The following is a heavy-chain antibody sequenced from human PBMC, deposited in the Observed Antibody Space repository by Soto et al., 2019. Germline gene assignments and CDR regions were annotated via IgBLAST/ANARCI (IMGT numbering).Heavy chain of an antibody. V-gene: IGHV1-3*01. Sequence: ASVKVSCKASGYTFTSYAMHWVRQAPGQRLEWMGWINAGNGNTKYSQKFQGRVTITRDTSASTAYMELSSLRSEDTAVYYCARDTLAAAGTVYYGMDVWGQGTTVTVS. J-gene: IGHJ6*02. D-gene: IGHD6-13*01. CDR1: GYTFTSYA. CDR3: ARDTLAAAGTVYYGMDV. CDR2: INAGNGNT.